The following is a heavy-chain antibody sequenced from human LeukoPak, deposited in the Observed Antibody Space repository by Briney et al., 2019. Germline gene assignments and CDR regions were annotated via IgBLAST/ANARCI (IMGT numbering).Heavy chain of an antibody. CDR3: ARADPPITMVRGVMRSGWFDP. J-gene: IGHJ5*02. Sequence: SETLSLTCTVSGGSVSSGSNYWSWIRQPPGKRLEWIGYIYYSGSTNYNPSLNSRVTISLDTSKNQFSLKLSSVTAADTAVYYCARADPPITMVRGVMRSGWFDPWGQGTLVTVSS. CDR1: GGSVSSGSNY. V-gene: IGHV4-61*01. CDR2: IYYSGST. D-gene: IGHD3-10*01.